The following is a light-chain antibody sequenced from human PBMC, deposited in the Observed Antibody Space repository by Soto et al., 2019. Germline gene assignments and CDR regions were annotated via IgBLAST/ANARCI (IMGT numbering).Light chain of an antibody. CDR3: QQYTNWPLT. CDR2: GAS. V-gene: IGKV3D-15*01. CDR1: QSVSSN. J-gene: IGKJ4*01. Sequence: EIVMTQSPATLSMSPGERATLSCRASQSVSSNLAWYQQKPGQAPRLLMYGASTRATGIPARFSGSGSGAEFTLTISSLQSEDFAVYYCQQYTNWPLTFGGGTKVEIK.